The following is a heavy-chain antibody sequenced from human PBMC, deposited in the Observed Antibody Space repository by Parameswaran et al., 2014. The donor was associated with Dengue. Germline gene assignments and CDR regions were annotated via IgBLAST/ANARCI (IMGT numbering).Heavy chain of an antibody. Sequence: WIRQPPGKGLEWIGYIYYSGSTYYNPSLKSRVTISVDTSKNQFSLKLSSVTAADTAVYYCARRGEVFWSGYSPNWFDPWGQGTLVTVSS. D-gene: IGHD3-3*01. V-gene: IGHV4-31*02. CDR3: ARRGEVFWSGYSPNWFDP. CDR2: IYYSGST. J-gene: IGHJ5*02.